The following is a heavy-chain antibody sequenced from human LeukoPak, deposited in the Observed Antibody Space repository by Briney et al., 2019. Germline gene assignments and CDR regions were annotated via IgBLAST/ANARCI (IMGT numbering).Heavy chain of an antibody. V-gene: IGHV4-38-2*01. D-gene: IGHD3-10*01. Sequence: PSETLSLTCAVSGYSISSGYYWGWIRQPPGKGLEFIGSIHHTGGTHHNPSLKSRVTMSMDTSRNQISLKLSFVTAVDTAVYYCARYGSGFDDCWGQGTLVTVSS. CDR1: GYSISSGYY. J-gene: IGHJ4*02. CDR2: IHHTGGT. CDR3: ARYGSGFDDC.